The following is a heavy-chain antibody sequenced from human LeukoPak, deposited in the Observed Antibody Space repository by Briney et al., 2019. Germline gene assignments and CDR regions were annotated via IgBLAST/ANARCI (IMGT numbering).Heavy chain of an antibody. V-gene: IGHV4-34*01. D-gene: IGHD3-10*02. J-gene: IGHJ4*02. CDR3: ARVFGGAN. CDR2: IHHSGTT. CDR1: GGSFSGYY. Sequence: SETLSLTCAVYGGSFSGYYWSWIRQPPGKGLVWIGEIHHSGTTHYNPSLKTRVTISVDNSKNQFSLKLTSMTAADTAVYFCARVFGGANWGQGTLVTVSS.